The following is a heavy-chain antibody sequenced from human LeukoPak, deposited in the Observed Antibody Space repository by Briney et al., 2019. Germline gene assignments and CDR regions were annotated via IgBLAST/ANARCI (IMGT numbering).Heavy chain of an antibody. Sequence: SETLSLTCAVYGGSFRGYYWSWIRQPPGKGLEWIGEINHSGSTNYNPSLKSRVTISVDTSKNQFSLKLSSVTAADTAVYYCARGGIVNLFDYWGQGTLVTVSS. CDR2: INHSGST. J-gene: IGHJ4*02. V-gene: IGHV4-34*01. CDR3: ARGGIVNLFDY. D-gene: IGHD3-22*01. CDR1: GGSFRGYY.